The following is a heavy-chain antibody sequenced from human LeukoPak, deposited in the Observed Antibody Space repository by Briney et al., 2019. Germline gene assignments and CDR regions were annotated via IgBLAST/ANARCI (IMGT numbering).Heavy chain of an antibody. J-gene: IGHJ4*02. CDR2: IYSGVRT. Sequence: GGSLRLSCAPSGFTVSSNYMSWVRQAPGKGLEWVSDIYSGVRTYYADSVMGGFTISRDNSKKTLYRQMNSLRAEDTAVYYCARAGEGAMAYPIDYWGQGTLVTVSS. CDR3: ARAGEGAMAYPIDY. D-gene: IGHD5-18*01. V-gene: IGHV3-66*02. CDR1: GFTVSSNY.